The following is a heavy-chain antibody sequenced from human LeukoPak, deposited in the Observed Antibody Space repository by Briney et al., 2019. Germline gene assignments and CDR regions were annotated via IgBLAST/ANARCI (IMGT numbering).Heavy chain of an antibody. D-gene: IGHD6-13*01. Sequence: PGGSLRLSCAGSGLTFSNAWMTWVRQAPGKGLEWVGHIKSKTDGATTEYTTPVKGRFTISRDDSKNTLYLQMSSFKTEDTALYYCTTKHGFQEGIDYWGQGTLVTVSS. CDR3: TTKHGFQEGIDY. J-gene: IGHJ4*02. V-gene: IGHV3-15*01. CDR2: IKSKTDGATT. CDR1: GLTFSNAW.